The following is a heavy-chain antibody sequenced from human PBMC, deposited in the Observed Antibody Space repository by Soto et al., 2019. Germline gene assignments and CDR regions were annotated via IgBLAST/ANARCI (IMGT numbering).Heavy chain of an antibody. CDR3: ARDLAAGDH. Sequence: QVQLVQSGAEVKKPGASVKLSCKTSGFTFTHYYIHWVRQAPGQGLEWLAIINPASGSTNYAHDFQGRVTLTKDTSATTVYMELSGLRAEDTAIFYCARDLAAGDHWGQGTLVTVSS. J-gene: IGHJ4*02. D-gene: IGHD6-13*01. CDR1: GFTFTHYY. V-gene: IGHV1-46*01. CDR2: INPASGST.